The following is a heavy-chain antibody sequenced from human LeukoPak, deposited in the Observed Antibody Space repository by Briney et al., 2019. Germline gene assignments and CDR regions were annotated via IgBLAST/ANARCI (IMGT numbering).Heavy chain of an antibody. V-gene: IGHV4-39*02. CDR2: IYYSGST. Sequence: SETLSLTCTVSGGSISGSSYYWGWIRQPPGKGLEWIGSIYYSGSTYYNPSLKSRVTISVDTSKNQFSLRLSSVTAADTAVYYCARDRGYSGYDSSFDYWGQGTLVTVSS. CDR1: GGSISGSSYY. CDR3: ARDRGYSGYDSSFDY. D-gene: IGHD5-12*01. J-gene: IGHJ4*02.